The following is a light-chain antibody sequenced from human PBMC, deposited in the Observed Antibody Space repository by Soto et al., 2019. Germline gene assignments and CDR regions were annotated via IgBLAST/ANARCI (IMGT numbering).Light chain of an antibody. V-gene: IGKV3-20*01. J-gene: IGKJ1*01. CDR2: GAS. CDR1: QSVSSSY. Sequence: EIVLTQSPGTLSLSPGERATLSRRASQSVSSSYLAWYQQKPGQAPRLLIYGASSRATGIPDRFSGSGSGTDFTLTISRLEPEDFAVYYCQLYGSSPWTFGQGTKVDIK. CDR3: QLYGSSPWT.